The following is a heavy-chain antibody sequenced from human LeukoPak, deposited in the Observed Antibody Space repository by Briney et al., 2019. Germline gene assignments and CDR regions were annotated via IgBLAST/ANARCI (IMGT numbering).Heavy chain of an antibody. CDR3: AREGRSGYDSRYFDY. V-gene: IGHV3-7*01. CDR2: IKQDGSEK. CDR1: GFTFSSYW. Sequence: GGSLRLSCAASGFTFSSYWMSWVRQAPGKGLEWVANIKQDGSEKYYVDSVKGRFTISRDNAKNSLYLQMNSLRAEDTAVYYCAREGRSGYDSRYFDYWGQGTLVAVSS. J-gene: IGHJ4*02. D-gene: IGHD5-12*01.